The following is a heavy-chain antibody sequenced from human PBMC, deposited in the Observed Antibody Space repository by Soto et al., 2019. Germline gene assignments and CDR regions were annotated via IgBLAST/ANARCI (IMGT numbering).Heavy chain of an antibody. CDR3: ARHSITIFGVVTTFDY. V-gene: IGHV1-2*02. CDR2: INPNSGGT. Sequence: ASVKVSCKASGYIFTTYYMHWVRQAPGQGLEWMGWINPNSGGTNYAQKFQGRVTMTRDTSIGTAYMELSRLRSDDTAVYYCARHSITIFGVVTTFDYWGQGTLVTVSS. J-gene: IGHJ4*02. D-gene: IGHD3-3*01. CDR1: GYIFTTYY.